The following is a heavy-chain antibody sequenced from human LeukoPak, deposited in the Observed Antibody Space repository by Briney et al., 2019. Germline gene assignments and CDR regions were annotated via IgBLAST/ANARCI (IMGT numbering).Heavy chain of an antibody. CDR1: GGSISSSSYY. D-gene: IGHD1-1*01. CDR3: ASWAQGEVQLERREDWFDP. V-gene: IGHV4-39*01. Sequence: PSETLSLTCTVSGGSISSSSYYWGWIRQPPGKGLEWIGSIYYSGSTYYNPSLKSRVTISVDTSKNQFSLKLSSVTAADTAVYYCASWAQGEVQLERREDWFDPWGQGTLVTVSS. CDR2: IYYSGST. J-gene: IGHJ5*02.